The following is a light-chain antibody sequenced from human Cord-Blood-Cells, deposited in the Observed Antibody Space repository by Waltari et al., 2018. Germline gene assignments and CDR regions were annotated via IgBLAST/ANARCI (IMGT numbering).Light chain of an antibody. V-gene: IGLV1-40*01. CDR2: GNC. J-gene: IGLJ3*02. Sequence: QSVLTQPPSVSGAPGQRVTISCTGSSSNIGAGYDVHWYQQLPGTAPKRLSEGNCKRPSVFPDRFCGYKSGASASLAITGLQAEDAADYYCQSYDSSLSGVFGGGTKLTVL. CDR3: QSYDSSLSGV. CDR1: SSNIGAGYD.